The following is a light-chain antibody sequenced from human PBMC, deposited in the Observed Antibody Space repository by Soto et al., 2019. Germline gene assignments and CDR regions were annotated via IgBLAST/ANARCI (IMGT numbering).Light chain of an antibody. CDR2: DAS. J-gene: IGKJ4*01. V-gene: IGKV1-33*01. Sequence: DIQMAQSPSSLSASVGDRVTISCQAHQDISTYLNWYQHKPGEVPKLLIYDASKLDTGVPSRFTARGSGTDFSFTITRLQPDDFATYYCQQYDTLPLTCGGGTKV. CDR1: QDISTY. CDR3: QQYDTLPLT.